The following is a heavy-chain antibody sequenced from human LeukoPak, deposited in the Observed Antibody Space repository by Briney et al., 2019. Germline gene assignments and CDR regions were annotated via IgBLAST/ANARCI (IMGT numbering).Heavy chain of an antibody. CDR2: INPNSGDT. V-gene: IGHV1-2*02. J-gene: IGHJ4*02. CDR3: ATLMAHLDY. Sequence: ASVKVSCKAFGYTFTDYHMHWVRQAPGQGREWMGWINPNSGDTNYAQKFQGRVTMTRDTTISTAYMELSRLRSDDTAVFYCATLMAHLDYWGQGTLVTVSS. CDR1: GYTFTDYH. D-gene: IGHD5-24*01.